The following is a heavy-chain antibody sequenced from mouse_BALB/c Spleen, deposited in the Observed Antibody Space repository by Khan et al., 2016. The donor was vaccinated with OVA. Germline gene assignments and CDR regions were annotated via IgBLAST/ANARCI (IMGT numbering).Heavy chain of an antibody. CDR1: GYSITSEYT. D-gene: IGHD2-4*01. CDR3: ARKDYYDYDPFPY. V-gene: IGHV3-2*02. Sequence: EVQLVESGPGLVKPSQSLPLTCTVTGYSITSEYTWNWIRQFPGNKLEWMGFISYSENTRYNPSLKSRISITRDTSKNQFFLQLNSVTSEDTATYYCARKDYYDYDPFPYWGQGTLVTVSA. CDR2: ISYSENT. J-gene: IGHJ3*01.